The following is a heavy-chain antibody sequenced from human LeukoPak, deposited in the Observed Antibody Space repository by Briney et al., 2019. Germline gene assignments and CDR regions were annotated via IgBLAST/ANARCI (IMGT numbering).Heavy chain of an antibody. CDR1: GFTLSSYG. D-gene: IGHD3-22*01. V-gene: IGHV3-23*01. CDR3: AKVGGRYYDSSDY. Sequence: GGSLRLSCAASGFTLSSYGMSWVRQAPGKGLEWVSAISGSGGSTYYADSVKGRFTISRDNSKNTLYLQMNSLRAEDTAVYYCAKVGGRYYDSSDYWGQGTLVTVSS. J-gene: IGHJ4*02. CDR2: ISGSGGST.